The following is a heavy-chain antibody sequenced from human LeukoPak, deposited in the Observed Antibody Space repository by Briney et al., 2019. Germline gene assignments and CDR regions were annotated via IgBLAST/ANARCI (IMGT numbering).Heavy chain of an antibody. CDR1: GGSISSYY. J-gene: IGHJ2*01. Sequence: SETLSFTCTVSGGSISSYYWSWVRQPPGKGLEWIGYINYSGSTDYNPSLMSRATMSVATSKNQFSLKLSSVTAADTAVYFCARRTSYDTLTGYIYWYFDLWGRGTLVTVSS. CDR3: ARRTSYDTLTGYIYWYFDL. D-gene: IGHD3-9*01. V-gene: IGHV4-59*01. CDR2: INYSGST.